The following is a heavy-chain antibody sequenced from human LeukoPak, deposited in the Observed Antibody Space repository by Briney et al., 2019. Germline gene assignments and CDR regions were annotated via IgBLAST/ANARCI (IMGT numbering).Heavy chain of an antibody. CDR3: ATQRSGWHYFDY. V-gene: IGHV3-23*01. D-gene: IGHD6-19*01. CDR1: GFTFSNYA. CDR2: ISSSGSST. Sequence: GGSLILSCAASGFTFSNYAMSWVRQAPGKGLEWVSSISSSGSSTYYADSVKGRFTISRDNSRNTLFLQMNSLRAEDTAVYYCATQRSGWHYFDYWGQGTLVTVSS. J-gene: IGHJ4*02.